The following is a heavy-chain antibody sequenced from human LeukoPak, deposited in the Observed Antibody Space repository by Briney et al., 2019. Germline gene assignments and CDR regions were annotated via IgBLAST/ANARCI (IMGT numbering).Heavy chain of an antibody. Sequence: ASVKVSCKASGYTFTGYYMHWVRQAPGQGLEWMGWINPNSDGTNYAQKFQGTVTMTRDTSISTAYMELSRLRSDDTAVYYCARAAPIVGVVISNWFDPWGQGTLVTVSS. CDR1: GYTFTGYY. J-gene: IGHJ5*02. D-gene: IGHD3-3*01. V-gene: IGHV1-2*02. CDR2: INPNSDGT. CDR3: ARAAPIVGVVISNWFDP.